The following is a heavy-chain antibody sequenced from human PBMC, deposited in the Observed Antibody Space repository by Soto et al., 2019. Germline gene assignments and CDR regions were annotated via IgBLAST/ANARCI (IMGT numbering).Heavy chain of an antibody. CDR1: GFTFSSYS. CDR3: AHDSSGYYYRN. J-gene: IGHJ4*02. CDR2: ISSSSSYI. V-gene: IGHV3-21*01. D-gene: IGHD3-22*01. Sequence: EVQLVESGGGLVKPGGSLRLSCAASGFTFSSYSMNWVRQAPGKGLEWVSSISSSSSYIYYADSVKGRFTISRDNAKNSLYLQMNSLRAEDTTVYYCAHDSSGYYYRNWGQGTLVTVSS.